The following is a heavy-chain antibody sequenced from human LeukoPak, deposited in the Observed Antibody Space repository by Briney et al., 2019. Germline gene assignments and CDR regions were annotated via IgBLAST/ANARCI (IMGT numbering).Heavy chain of an antibody. J-gene: IGHJ4*02. V-gene: IGHV3-15*01. D-gene: IGHD6-6*01. CDR1: EFTINDAW. CDR2: IKSKTDGGTT. CDR3: SSWGSTPGVSSDDY. Sequence: PGGSLRLSCAASEFTINDAWMSWVRQAPGKGLEWVGRIKSKTDGGTTEYAAPVKGRFTISRDDSKTTLYLQMNSLKPEDTAMYYCSSWGSTPGVSSDDYWGQGTLVTVSS.